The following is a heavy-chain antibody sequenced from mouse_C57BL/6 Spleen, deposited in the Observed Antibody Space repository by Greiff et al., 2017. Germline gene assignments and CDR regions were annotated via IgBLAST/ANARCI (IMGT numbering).Heavy chain of an antibody. V-gene: IGHV3-6*01. D-gene: IGHD3-3*01. CDR1: GYSITSGYY. Sequence: LQQSGPGLVKPSQSLSLTCSVTGYSITSGYYWNWIRQFPGNKLEWMGYLSYDGSNNYNPSLKNRISITRDTSKNQFFLKLNSVTTEDTATYYGARGDHLYAMDYWGQGTSVTVSS. CDR2: LSYDGSN. J-gene: IGHJ4*01. CDR3: ARGDHLYAMDY.